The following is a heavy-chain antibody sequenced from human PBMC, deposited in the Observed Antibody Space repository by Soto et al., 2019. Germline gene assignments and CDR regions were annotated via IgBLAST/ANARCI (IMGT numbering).Heavy chain of an antibody. CDR1: GYTFTSYG. CDR2: ISAHNGNT. D-gene: IGHD1-1*01. V-gene: IGHV1-18*01. J-gene: IGHJ4*02. Sequence: QVHLVQSGAEVKKPGASVRVSCKASGYTFTSYGITWVRQAPGQGLEWMGWISAHNGNTDYAQKLQGRVIVTRDTSTSTAYMELRSLRSDDTAVYYCARGRYGDYWGQGALVTVSS. CDR3: ARGRYGDY.